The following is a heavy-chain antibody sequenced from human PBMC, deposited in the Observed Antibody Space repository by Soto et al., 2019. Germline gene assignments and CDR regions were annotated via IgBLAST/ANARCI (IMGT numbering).Heavy chain of an antibody. CDR2: IYYRGST. CDR1: VGSISNYY. Sequence: PSETLALTCTFSVGSISNYYWSWIRQTPGKGLEWIGYIYYRGSTNYNPSLKSRVTISVDTSRNQFSLRLSSVTAADTGVYYCARDRTDYADQYYAMDIWGQGTTVTVS. V-gene: IGHV4-59*01. D-gene: IGHD2-2*01. CDR3: ARDRTDYADQYYAMDI. J-gene: IGHJ6*02.